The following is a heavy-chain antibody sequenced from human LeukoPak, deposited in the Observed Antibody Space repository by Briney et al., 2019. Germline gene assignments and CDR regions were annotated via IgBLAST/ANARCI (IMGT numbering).Heavy chain of an antibody. V-gene: IGHV3-23*01. Sequence: GGTLRLSCAASGFTFSRYAMSWVRQAPGKGLEWVSAISGSGGSTYYADSVKGRFTISRDNSKNTLSLQMNSLRAEDTAIYYCAKHPYEGYCSGGSCWNNWFDPWGQGTLVTVSS. D-gene: IGHD2-15*01. CDR2: ISGSGGST. CDR1: GFTFSRYA. J-gene: IGHJ5*02. CDR3: AKHPYEGYCSGGSCWNNWFDP.